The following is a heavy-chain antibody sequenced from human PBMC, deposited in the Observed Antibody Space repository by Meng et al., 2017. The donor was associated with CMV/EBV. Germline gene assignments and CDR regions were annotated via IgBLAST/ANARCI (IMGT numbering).Heavy chain of an antibody. CDR2: INHSGST. Sequence: YGGSFSGYYWSWIRQPPGKGREWSGEINHSGSTNYNPSLKSRVTISVDTSKNQFSLKLSSVTAADTAVYYCASLNYCSSTSCSRRFDYWGQGTLVTVSS. J-gene: IGHJ4*02. CDR1: GGSFSGYY. CDR3: ASLNYCSSTSCSRRFDY. D-gene: IGHD2-2*01. V-gene: IGHV4-34*01.